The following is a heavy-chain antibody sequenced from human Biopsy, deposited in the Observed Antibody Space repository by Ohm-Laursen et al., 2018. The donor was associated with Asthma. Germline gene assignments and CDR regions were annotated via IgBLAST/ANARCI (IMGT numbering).Heavy chain of an antibody. J-gene: IGHJ6*02. V-gene: IGHV1-69*13. CDR1: GDSFSNYA. D-gene: IGHD5-12*01. Sequence: SVKVSCRVSGDSFSNYAISWVRQAPGQGLEWMGGLIPVLGTPDHAQMFEGRVTITADESTSTAYMELSSLSSEDTAVYYCARGYSGSDRIVYYYSGLEVWGQGTTVTVSS. CDR3: ARGYSGSDRIVYYYSGLEV. CDR2: LIPVLGTP.